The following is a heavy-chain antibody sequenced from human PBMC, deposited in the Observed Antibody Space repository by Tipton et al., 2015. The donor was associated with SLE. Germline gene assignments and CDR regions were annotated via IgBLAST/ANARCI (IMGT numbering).Heavy chain of an antibody. V-gene: IGHV1-3*01. CDR2: INAGNGNT. CDR3: ARDLHSSGWYYFDY. D-gene: IGHD6-19*01. J-gene: IGHJ4*02. CDR1: GYTFTSYA. Sequence: GPEVKKPGASVKVSCKASGYTFTSYAMHWVRQASGQRLEWMGWINAGNGNTKYSQKFQGRVTITRDTSASTAYMELSSLRSEDTAVYYCARDLHSSGWYYFDYWGQGTLVTVSS.